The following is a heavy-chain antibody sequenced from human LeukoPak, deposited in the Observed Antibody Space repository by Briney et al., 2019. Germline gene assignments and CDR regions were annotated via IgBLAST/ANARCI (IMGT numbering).Heavy chain of an antibody. CDR1: GGSFSGYY. CDR3: ATGSFGLDAFDI. CDR2: INHSGST. Sequence: SETLSLTCAVYGGSFSGYYWNWIRQPPGKGLEWIGQINHSGSTKYNSSLKSRVTISVDTSKNQFSLKLSSVTAADTAVYYCATGSFGLDAFDIWGQGTMVSVSS. D-gene: IGHD3-10*01. V-gene: IGHV4-34*01. J-gene: IGHJ3*02.